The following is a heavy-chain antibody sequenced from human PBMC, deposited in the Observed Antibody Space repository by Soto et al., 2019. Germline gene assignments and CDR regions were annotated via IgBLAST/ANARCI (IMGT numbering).Heavy chain of an antibody. CDR2: VYWSDEK. CDR1: CFSLKSSGVG. J-gene: IGHJ5*02. V-gene: IGHV2-5*01. Sequence: GPTLVTPPQTLPLTCTFSCFSLKSSGVGVAWIRQPPGKALEWLALVYWSDEKRYSPSLKNRLTITKDTSKNEVVLTMTNMDPLDTATYYCAHKQYYFDTGTYYNVRWFDPCGQGILVTVSS. D-gene: IGHD3-10*01. CDR3: AHKQYYFDTGTYYNVRWFDP.